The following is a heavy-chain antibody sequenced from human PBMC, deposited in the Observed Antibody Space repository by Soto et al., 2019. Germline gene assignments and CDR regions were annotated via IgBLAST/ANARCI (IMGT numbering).Heavy chain of an antibody. CDR3: ARGPLYDLESGMYWYFDL. V-gene: IGHV1-69*01. Sequence: QVQLVQSGAEVRKSGTSVKVSCKLSGASFDSYTITWVRQAPGQGLEWMGGIIPIFGTTNYAQKFQGRLTITADGFTSAASMDLSSLTSEDTAVYYCARGPLYDLESGMYWYFDLWGRGTLVTVSS. J-gene: IGHJ2*01. CDR2: IIPIFGTT. D-gene: IGHD1-26*01. CDR1: GASFDSYT.